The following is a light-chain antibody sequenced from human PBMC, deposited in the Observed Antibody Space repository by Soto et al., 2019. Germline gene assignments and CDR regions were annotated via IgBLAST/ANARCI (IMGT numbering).Light chain of an antibody. J-gene: IGLJ3*02. CDR3: SSYTSSSTRV. CDR2: DVS. CDR1: SSDVGGYNY. Sequence: QSALTQPASVSGSPGQSITISCTGTSSDVGGYNYVSWYQQHPGKAPKLMIYDVSNRTSGVSNRFSGSKSGNTASLTISGLQAEDEADYYFSSYTSSSTRVFGGGTKLTVL. V-gene: IGLV2-14*01.